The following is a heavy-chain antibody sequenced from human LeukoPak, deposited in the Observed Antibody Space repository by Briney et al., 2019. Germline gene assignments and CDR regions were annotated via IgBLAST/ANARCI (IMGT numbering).Heavy chain of an antibody. CDR3: AIGTRGYRYALVSGFDY. J-gene: IGHJ4*02. Sequence: GGSLRLSCAASGFTFSSYDMNWVRQAPGRGLEWVSIISGSGGSTYYADSVKGRFTISRDSSKNTLYLQMNSLRAEDTAVYYCAIGTRGYRYALVSGFDYWGQGTLVTVSS. V-gene: IGHV3-23*01. CDR2: ISGSGGST. D-gene: IGHD5-18*01. CDR1: GFTFSSYD.